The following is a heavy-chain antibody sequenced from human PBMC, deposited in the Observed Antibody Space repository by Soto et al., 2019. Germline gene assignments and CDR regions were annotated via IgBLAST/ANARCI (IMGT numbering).Heavy chain of an antibody. CDR1: GGSISSGDYY. CDR3: AVDGGNSGTIYGMDV. D-gene: IGHD1-7*01. CDR2: IYYSGST. J-gene: IGHJ6*02. V-gene: IGHV4-30-4*01. Sequence: PSETLSLTCTVSGGSISSGDYYWSWIRQPPGKGLEWIGYIYYSGSTYYNPSLKSRVTISVDTSKNQFSLKLSSVTAADTAVYYCAVDGGNSGTIYGMDVWGQGTTVTVSS.